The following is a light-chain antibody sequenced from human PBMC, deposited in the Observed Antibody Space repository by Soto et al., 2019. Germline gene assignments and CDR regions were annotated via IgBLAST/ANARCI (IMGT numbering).Light chain of an antibody. J-gene: IGKJ2*01. V-gene: IGKV3-15*01. CDR1: QTVSSN. CDR2: GAS. CDR3: QQSYTTVYT. Sequence: EIVMTQSPATLSVSPGGRATLSCRASQTVSSNLAWYQQKPGQAPRLLIYGASTRATGIPARFSGLGSGTDFALTITSLQPDDSATYYCQQSYTTVYTFGQGTKVDIK.